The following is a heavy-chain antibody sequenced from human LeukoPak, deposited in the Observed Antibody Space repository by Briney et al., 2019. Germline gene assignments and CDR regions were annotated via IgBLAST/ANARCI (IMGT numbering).Heavy chain of an antibody. CDR3: ARGMNFGVVIPRALDI. D-gene: IGHD3-3*01. Sequence: PSETLSLTCAVYGGSFSGYYWSWIRQPPGKGLKWIGEINHSGRTNYNPSLKSRVTISVAMSKNQFSLKLSPATAADTAVYYCARGMNFGVVIPRALDIWGQGTMVTLSS. V-gene: IGHV4-34*01. J-gene: IGHJ3*02. CDR1: GGSFSGYY. CDR2: INHSGRT.